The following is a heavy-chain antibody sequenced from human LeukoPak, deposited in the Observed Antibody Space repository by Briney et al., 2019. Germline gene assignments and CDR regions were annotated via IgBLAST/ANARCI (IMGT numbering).Heavy chain of an antibody. Sequence: GGSLRLSCAASGFTFSSYEMNWVRQAPGKGLEWVGRIKSKTDGGTTDYAAPVKGRFTISRDDSKNTLYLQMNSLKTEDTAVYYCTTGGIAVAGPLSLTGGYWGQGTLVTVSS. J-gene: IGHJ4*02. CDR2: IKSKTDGGTT. CDR1: GFTFSSYE. CDR3: TTGGIAVAGPLSLTGGY. V-gene: IGHV3-15*01. D-gene: IGHD6-19*01.